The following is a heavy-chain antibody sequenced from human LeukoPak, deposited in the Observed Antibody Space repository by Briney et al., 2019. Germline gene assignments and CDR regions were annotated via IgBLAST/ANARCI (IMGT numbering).Heavy chain of an antibody. J-gene: IGHJ5*02. CDR2: IYTSGST. Sequence: SETLSLTCTVSGGSLSSYYWSWIRQPAGKGLEWIGRIYTSGSTNYNPSLKSRVTMSVDTSKNQFSLKLSSVTAADTAVYYCARSVPNYYDSSGNKGVNWFDPWGQGTLVTVSS. V-gene: IGHV4-4*07. CDR3: ARSVPNYYDSSGNKGVNWFDP. D-gene: IGHD3-22*01. CDR1: GGSLSSYY.